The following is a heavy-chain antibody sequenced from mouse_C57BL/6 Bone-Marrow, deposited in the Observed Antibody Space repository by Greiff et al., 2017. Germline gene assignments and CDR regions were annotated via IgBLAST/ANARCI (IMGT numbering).Heavy chain of an antibody. V-gene: IGHV5-9-1*02. Sequence: EVKLMESGEGLVKPGGSLKLSCAASGFTFSSYAMSWVRQTPEQRLEWVAYISNGGGYIYYADTLKGRFTISRDNARNTLYLQMSSLKSEDTAMYYCTRGNYGSSYYFDYWGNGTTLTVSS. J-gene: IGHJ2*01. CDR3: TRGNYGSSYYFDY. CDR1: GFTFSSYA. CDR2: ISNGGGYI. D-gene: IGHD1-1*01.